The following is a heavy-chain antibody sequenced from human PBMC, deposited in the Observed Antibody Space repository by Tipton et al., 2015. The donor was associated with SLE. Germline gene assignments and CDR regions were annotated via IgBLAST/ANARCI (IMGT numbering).Heavy chain of an antibody. D-gene: IGHD4-17*01. Sequence: TLSLTCTVSGGSVSSGYYWGWIRQPPGKGLEWIGNIYHSGSTYYNPSLKSRVTISVDTSKNQFSLKLSSVTAADTAVYYCARGGTVTGASDIWGQGTMVTVSS. CDR3: ARGGTVTGASDI. CDR2: IYHSGST. V-gene: IGHV4-38-2*02. J-gene: IGHJ3*02. CDR1: GGSVSSGYY.